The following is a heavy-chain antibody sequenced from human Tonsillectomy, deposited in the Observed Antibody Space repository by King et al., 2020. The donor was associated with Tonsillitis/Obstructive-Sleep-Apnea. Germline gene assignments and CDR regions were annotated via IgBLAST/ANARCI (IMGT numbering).Heavy chain of an antibody. Sequence: VQLVESGGGLVQPGGSLRLSCAASGFTFSSYTIAWVRQAPGKGLEWVSCISGTSRTYYADSVKGRFTISRDNSKNTLFLQMNSLTAEDTAVYYCAKTDGGDYFYMDVWGKGTTVTVSS. CDR1: GFTFSSYT. CDR3: AKTDGGDYFYMDV. CDR2: ISGTSRT. J-gene: IGHJ6*03. V-gene: IGHV3-23*04. D-gene: IGHD3-16*01.